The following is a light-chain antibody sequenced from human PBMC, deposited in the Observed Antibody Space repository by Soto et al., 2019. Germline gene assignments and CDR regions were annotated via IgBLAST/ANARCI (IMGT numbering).Light chain of an antibody. CDR2: GAS. V-gene: IGKV3-20*01. CDR1: QSVSSSY. Sequence: EIVLTQSPGTLSLSPGERATLSCRASQSVSSSYLAWYQQKPGQAPRLLIYGASSRATIIPDRFSGSGSGTDFTLTISRLGPEDFAVYYCQQYGSSLGVTFGGGTKVDIK. J-gene: IGKJ4*01. CDR3: QQYGSSLGVT.